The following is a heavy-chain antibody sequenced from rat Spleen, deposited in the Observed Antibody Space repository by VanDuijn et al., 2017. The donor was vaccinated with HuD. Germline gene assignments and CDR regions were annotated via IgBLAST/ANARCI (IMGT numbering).Heavy chain of an antibody. Sequence: EVQLVESGGGLVQPGRSLKLSCVASGFTFNNYWMTWIRQAPGKGLEWVASITNTGGSTYYPDSVKGRFTISRDNAKSTLYLQMNSLRSEDTATYYCTRDRRGYRYNDDVMDAWGQGASVTVSS. V-gene: IGHV5-31*01. D-gene: IGHD1-5*01. J-gene: IGHJ4*01. CDR1: GFTFNNYW. CDR2: ITNTGGST. CDR3: TRDRRGYRYNDDVMDA.